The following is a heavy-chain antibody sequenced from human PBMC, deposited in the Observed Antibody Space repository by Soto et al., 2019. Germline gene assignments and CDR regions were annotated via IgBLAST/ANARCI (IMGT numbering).Heavy chain of an antibody. CDR3: TRGRNGDYL. D-gene: IGHD4-17*01. Sequence: EVQLVESGGDLVQPGGSLRLSCAASGFSLSTYWMHWVRQAPGKGLVWVSRINSGGSTTTYADSVKGRFTISRDNANNTVYLQMNSLRDEDTAVYYCTRGRNGDYLWGQGTLVTVST. J-gene: IGHJ4*02. V-gene: IGHV3-74*01. CDR2: INSGGSTT. CDR1: GFSLSTYW.